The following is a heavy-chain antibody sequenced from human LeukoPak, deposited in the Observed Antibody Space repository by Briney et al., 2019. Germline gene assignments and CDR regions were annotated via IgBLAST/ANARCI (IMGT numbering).Heavy chain of an antibody. D-gene: IGHD6-13*01. CDR2: IYYSGST. CDR1: GGSISSYY. CDR3: ARVNAAAGRSYYYYMDV. V-gene: IGHV4-59*01. Sequence: SETLSLTCTVSGGSISSYYWSWIRQPPGKGLEWIGYIYYSGSTNYNPSLKSRVTISVDTSKNQFSLKLSSVTAADTAVYYCARVNAAAGRSYYYYMDVWGKGTTVTISS. J-gene: IGHJ6*03.